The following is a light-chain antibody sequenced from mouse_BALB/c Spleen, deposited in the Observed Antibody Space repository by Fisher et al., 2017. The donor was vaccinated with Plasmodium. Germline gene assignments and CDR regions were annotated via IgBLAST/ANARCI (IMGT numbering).Light chain of an antibody. Sequence: DIVMTQTTATLSVTPGDRVSLSCGASQSISNYLHWYQQKSHESPRLLISYSSQSISGIPSRFSGSGSGTDFTLSINSVETEDFGMYFCQHSDSWPLTFGAGTKLELK. CDR3: QHSDSWPLT. J-gene: IGKJ5*01. CDR2: YSS. CDR1: QSISNY. V-gene: IGKV5-45*01.